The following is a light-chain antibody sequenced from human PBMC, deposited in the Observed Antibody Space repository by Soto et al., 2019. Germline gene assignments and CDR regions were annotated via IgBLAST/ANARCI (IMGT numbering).Light chain of an antibody. CDR3: QQRKDWPPLT. J-gene: IGKJ5*01. Sequence: ETVLTQSPATLSLSPGERATLSCRASQNVENYLAWYQQKPGQAPRLLVYDASNRATGIPARLSGSGFGTDFTLTISSLEPEDFAVYYCQQRKDWPPLTFGQGTRLDI. CDR1: QNVENY. V-gene: IGKV3-11*01. CDR2: DAS.